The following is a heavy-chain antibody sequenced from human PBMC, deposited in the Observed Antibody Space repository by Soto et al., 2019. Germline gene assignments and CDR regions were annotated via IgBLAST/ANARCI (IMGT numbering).Heavy chain of an antibody. CDR2: INSDGSST. CDR1: GFTFSSYW. D-gene: IGHD2-15*01. Sequence: GGSLRLSCAASGFTFSSYWMHWVRQAPGKGLXXVSRINSDGSSTSYADSVKGRFTISRDNAKNTLYLQMNSLRAEDTAVYYCARDRSGYCSGGSCYPDAFDIWGQGTMVTVSS. J-gene: IGHJ3*02. CDR3: ARDRSGYCSGGSCYPDAFDI. V-gene: IGHV3-74*01.